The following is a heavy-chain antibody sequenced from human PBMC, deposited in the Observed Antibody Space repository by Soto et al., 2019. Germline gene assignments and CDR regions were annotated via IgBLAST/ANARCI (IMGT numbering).Heavy chain of an antibody. D-gene: IGHD1-1*01. CDR2: IIPILGIA. V-gene: IGHV1-69*02. J-gene: IGHJ6*02. CDR1: GGTFSSYT. CDR3: ARGQLERPSHYYYGMDV. Sequence: QVQLVQSGAEVKKPGSSVKVSCKASGGTFSSYTISWVRQAPGQGLEWMGRIIPILGIANYAQKFQGRVTITAXXSXSXXYMDLSSLRSEDTAVYYCARGQLERPSHYYYGMDVWGQGTTVTVSS.